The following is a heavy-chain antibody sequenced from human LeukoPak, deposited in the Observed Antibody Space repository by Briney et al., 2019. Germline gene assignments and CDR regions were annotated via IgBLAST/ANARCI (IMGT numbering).Heavy chain of an antibody. D-gene: IGHD6-19*01. CDR1: GFTFSSYG. J-gene: IGHJ4*02. CDR2: IQYDGTNK. CDR3: AKDSVVGRPDIAMSGIDY. V-gene: IGHV3-30*02. Sequence: WGSLRLSCAASGFTFSSYGMHWVRQAPGKGLEWVAFIQYDGTNKYYADSVKGRFTISRDNSKNSLYLQMNSLRAEDTAVYYCAKDSVVGRPDIAMSGIDYWGQGTLVTVSS.